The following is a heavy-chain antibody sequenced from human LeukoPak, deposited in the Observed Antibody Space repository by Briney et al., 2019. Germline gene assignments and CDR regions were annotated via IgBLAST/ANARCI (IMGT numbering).Heavy chain of an antibody. CDR3: ARDRYYDLFRYYYMDV. J-gene: IGHJ6*03. CDR2: IYCSGST. D-gene: IGHD3-3*01. Sequence: SQTLSLTCTVSGGSISSGDYYWSWIRRPPGKGLEWIGYIYCSGSTYYNPSLKSRVTISVDTSKNQFSLKLSSVTAADTAVYYCARDRYYDLFRYYYMDVWGKGTTVTVSS. V-gene: IGHV4-30-4*08. CDR1: GGSISSGDYY.